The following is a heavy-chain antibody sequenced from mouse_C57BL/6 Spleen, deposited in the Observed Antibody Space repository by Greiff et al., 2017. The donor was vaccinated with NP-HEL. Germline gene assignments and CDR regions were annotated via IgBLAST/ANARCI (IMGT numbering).Heavy chain of an antibody. CDR2: IHPNSGST. CDR3: ATSYYSNYSWFAY. D-gene: IGHD2-5*01. Sequence: QVQLKQPGAELVKPGASVKLSCKASGYTFTSYWMHWVKQRPGQGLEWIGMIHPNSGSTNYNEKFKSKATLTVDKSSSTAYMQLSSLTSEDSAVYYCATSYYSNYSWFAYWGQGTLVTVSA. V-gene: IGHV1-64*01. CDR1: GYTFTSYW. J-gene: IGHJ3*01.